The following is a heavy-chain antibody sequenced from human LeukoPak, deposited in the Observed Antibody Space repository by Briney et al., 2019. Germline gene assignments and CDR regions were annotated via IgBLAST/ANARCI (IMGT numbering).Heavy chain of an antibody. D-gene: IGHD4-11*01. CDR1: GYTFTSYG. CDR2: IIPSFGTA. J-gene: IGHJ4*02. Sequence: SVKVSCKASGYTFTSYGINWVRQAPGQGLEWMGRIIPSFGTANYAQKFQGRVTITTDESTSTAYMELSNLRSEDTAVYFCARPMTTVTTGFDYWGQGTLVTVSS. V-gene: IGHV1-69*05. CDR3: ARPMTTVTTGFDY.